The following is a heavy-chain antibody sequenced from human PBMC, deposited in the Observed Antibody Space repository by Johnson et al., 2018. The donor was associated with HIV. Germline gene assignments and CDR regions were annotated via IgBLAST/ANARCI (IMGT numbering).Heavy chain of an antibody. J-gene: IGHJ3*01. Sequence: EVQLVESGGGVVQPGRSLRLSCAASGFTFSSYGMHWVRQAPGKGLEYVSAISSNGGSTYYANSVKGRFTISRDNSKNTLYLRMNSLKADDSAIYFCARDASPWGGEYVGYAFDLWGQGTVVTVSS. CDR3: ARDASPWGGEYVGYAFDL. D-gene: IGHD4-17*01. CDR1: GFTFSSYG. CDR2: ISSNGGST. V-gene: IGHV3-64*01.